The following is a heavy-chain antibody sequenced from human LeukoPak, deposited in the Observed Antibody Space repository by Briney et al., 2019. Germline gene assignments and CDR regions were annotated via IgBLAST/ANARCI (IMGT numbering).Heavy chain of an antibody. Sequence: GGSLRLSCAASGFTVSSNYMNWVRQAPGKGLEWVSVIYSGGSTYYADSVKGRFTISRDNPKNTLYLQMNSLRAEDTAVYYCARRPSGNYYYYGMDVWGQGTTVTVSS. D-gene: IGHD1-26*01. CDR1: GFTVSSNY. CDR3: ARRPSGNYYYYGMDV. V-gene: IGHV3-53*01. J-gene: IGHJ6*02. CDR2: IYSGGST.